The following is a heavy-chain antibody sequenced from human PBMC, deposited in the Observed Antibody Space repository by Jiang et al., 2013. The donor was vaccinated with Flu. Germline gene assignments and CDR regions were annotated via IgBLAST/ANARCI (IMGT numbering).Heavy chain of an antibody. Sequence: VQLLESGGGLVQPGGSLRLSCAASGFTLSSYGMSWVRQAPGKGLEWVSAVSGGGGTTYYADSVKGRFTISRDNSENTLYLQMNSLRAEDTAIYYCAKFYYDSSGYYGRDAFDIWGQGTMVTVS. CDR1: GFTLSSYG. CDR3: AKFYYDSSGYYGRDAFDI. D-gene: IGHD3-22*01. J-gene: IGHJ3*02. V-gene: IGHV3-23*01. CDR2: VSGGGGTT.